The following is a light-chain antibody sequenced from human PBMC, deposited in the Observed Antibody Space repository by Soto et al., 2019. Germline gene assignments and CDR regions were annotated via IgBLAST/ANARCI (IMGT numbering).Light chain of an antibody. Sequence: QSLLTQPASLSGSPGQSITIPCPGTRGDVGGYNLVSWYQQHPGKAPKLMIYEVTERPSGVSNRFSGSKSGNTASLTISGLQPDDEADYYCCSYAGNSEVFGTGTKVTVL. CDR2: EVT. V-gene: IGLV2-23*02. J-gene: IGLJ1*01. CDR1: RGDVGGYNL. CDR3: CSYAGNSEV.